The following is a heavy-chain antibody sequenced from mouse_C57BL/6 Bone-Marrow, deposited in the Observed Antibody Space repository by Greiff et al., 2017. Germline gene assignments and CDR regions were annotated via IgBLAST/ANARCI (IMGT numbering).Heavy chain of an antibody. CDR3: ARLDYYAMDY. CDR1: GFTFSSYA. Sequence: EVNVVESGGGLVKPGGSLKLSCAASGFTFSSYAMSWVRQTPEKRLEWVATISAGGSYTYYPDNVKGRFTISRDNAKNNLYLQMSHLKSEDTAMYYCARLDYYAMDYWGQGTSVTVSS. J-gene: IGHJ4*01. CDR2: ISAGGSYT. V-gene: IGHV5-4*03.